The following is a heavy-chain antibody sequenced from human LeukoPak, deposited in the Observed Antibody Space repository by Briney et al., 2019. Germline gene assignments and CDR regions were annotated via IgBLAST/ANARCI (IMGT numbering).Heavy chain of an antibody. Sequence: SVKVSCKASGGTFSNSAISWVRQAPGQGLEWMGGILTIFGTANYAQKFQGRVTINADESTSTAYMELSSLRSEDTAIFYCASVTMVTTKGHGAFDIWGQGTMVTVSS. D-gene: IGHD4-17*01. CDR3: ASVTMVTTKGHGAFDI. J-gene: IGHJ3*02. CDR1: GGTFSNSA. V-gene: IGHV1-69*13. CDR2: ILTIFGTA.